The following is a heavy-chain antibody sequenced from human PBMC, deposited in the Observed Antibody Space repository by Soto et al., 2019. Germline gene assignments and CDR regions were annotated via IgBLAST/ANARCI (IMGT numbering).Heavy chain of an antibody. CDR3: AREDIRGYTSYYFDY. CDR2: ISSSGSTI. V-gene: IGHV3-11*01. J-gene: IGHJ4*02. Sequence: PGGSLRLSCAASGFTFSDYYMSWIRQAPGKGLEWVSYISSSGSTIYYADSVKGRFTISRDNAKNSLYLQMNSLRAEDTAVYYCAREDIRGYTSYYFDYWGQGTLVTVSS. CDR1: GFTFSDYY. D-gene: IGHD5-12*01.